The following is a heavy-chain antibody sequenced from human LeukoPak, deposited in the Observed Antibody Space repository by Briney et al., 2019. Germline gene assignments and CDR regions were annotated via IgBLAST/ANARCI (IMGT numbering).Heavy chain of an antibody. V-gene: IGHV3-7*01. CDR2: IKPEGNEK. J-gene: IGHJ1*01. CDR3: SGRDSSRSPWAY. CDR1: VLTFTDFW. Sequence: PGGSLRLSCAASVLTFTDFWMNWVRLAPGRGLEWLANIKPEGNEKYYVDSVKGRFAISRDNAKNEVYLEMNSLRAEDTGVYHCSGRDSSRSPWAYLGQGTLVSVSS. D-gene: IGHD2-2*01.